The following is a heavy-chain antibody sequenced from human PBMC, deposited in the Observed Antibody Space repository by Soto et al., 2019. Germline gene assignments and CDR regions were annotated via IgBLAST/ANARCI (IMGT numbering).Heavy chain of an antibody. Sequence: SETLSLTCAVSGGSISSSNWWSWVRQPPGKGLEWIGEIYHSGSTNYNPSLKSRVTISVDKSKNQFSLKLSSVTAADTAVYYWARKIVLANYYYGMDVWGQGTTVTVSS. CDR1: GGSISSSNW. V-gene: IGHV4-4*02. J-gene: IGHJ6*02. CDR2: IYHSGST. D-gene: IGHD3-3*02. CDR3: ARKIVLANYYYGMDV.